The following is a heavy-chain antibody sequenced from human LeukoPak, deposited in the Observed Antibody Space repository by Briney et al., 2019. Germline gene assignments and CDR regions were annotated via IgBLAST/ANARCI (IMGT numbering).Heavy chain of an antibody. V-gene: IGHV3-30*02. J-gene: IGHJ4*02. CDR3: AKGYSSSSWWFDY. Sequence: PGGSLRLSCAASGFTFSFDGMHWVRQAPGKGLEWVAFIRNDGGNKFYADSVKGRFTISRDNSKNTLNLEINSLRTEDTAVYYCAKGYSSSSWWFDYWGQGTLVTVSS. CDR2: IRNDGGNK. CDR1: GFTFSFDG. D-gene: IGHD2-2*01.